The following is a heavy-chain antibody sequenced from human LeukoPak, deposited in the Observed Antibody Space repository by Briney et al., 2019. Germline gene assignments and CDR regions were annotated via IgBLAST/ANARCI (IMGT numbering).Heavy chain of an antibody. V-gene: IGHV4-34*01. CDR3: ARGRFRGVTAMVPAKVYFDY. CDR1: GGSFSGYY. Sequence: SETLSLTCAVYGGSFSGYYWSWIRQPPGKGLEWIGEINHSGSTNYNPSLKRRVTISVDTCKNQFSLKLSSVTAADTAVYYCARGRFRGVTAMVPAKVYFDYWGQGTLVTVSS. CDR2: INHSGST. D-gene: IGHD5-18*01. J-gene: IGHJ4*02.